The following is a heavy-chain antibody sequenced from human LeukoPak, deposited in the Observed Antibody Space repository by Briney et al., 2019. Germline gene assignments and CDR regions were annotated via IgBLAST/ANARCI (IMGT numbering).Heavy chain of an antibody. CDR1: GFTFSSYG. J-gene: IGHJ4*02. Sequence: GGSLRLSCAASGFTFSSYGMHCVRQAPGKGLERVAVISYDGSNKYYADSVKVRFTISRDNSKNTLDLQMNSLRAEDTAVYSCAKGSDYYDSSGTQHPFEYWGQGTLVTVSS. V-gene: IGHV3-30*18. CDR2: ISYDGSNK. CDR3: AKGSDYYDSSGTQHPFEY. D-gene: IGHD3-22*01.